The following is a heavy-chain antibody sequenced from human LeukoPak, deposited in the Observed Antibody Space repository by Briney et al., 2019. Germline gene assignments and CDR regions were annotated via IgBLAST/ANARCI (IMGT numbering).Heavy chain of an antibody. CDR1: GGSFRGYY. V-gene: IGHV4-34*01. D-gene: IGHD2-15*01. Sequence: PSGTLSLTCAVYGGSFRGYYWSWIPQPPGKGLGGIGEINHSGSTNYNPSLKSRVTISVDTSKNQFSLKLSSVTAADTAVYYCARGPYCSGGSCYSRFDYWGQGTLVTVSS. CDR2: INHSGST. CDR3: ARGPYCSGGSCYSRFDY. J-gene: IGHJ4*02.